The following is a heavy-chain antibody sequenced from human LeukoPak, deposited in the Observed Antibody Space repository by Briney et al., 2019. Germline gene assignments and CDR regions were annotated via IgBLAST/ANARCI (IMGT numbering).Heavy chain of an antibody. D-gene: IGHD4-17*01. CDR1: GFTFSNYE. V-gene: IGHV3-48*03. CDR3: ARDETYGDFDY. Sequence: GGSLRLSCAASGFTFSNYEMHWVRQAPGKGLEWVSYISSSGSDIYYADSVKGRFTISRDNAKNSLYLQMNSLRAEDTAVYYCARDETYGDFDYWGQGTLVTVSS. CDR2: ISSSGSDI. J-gene: IGHJ4*02.